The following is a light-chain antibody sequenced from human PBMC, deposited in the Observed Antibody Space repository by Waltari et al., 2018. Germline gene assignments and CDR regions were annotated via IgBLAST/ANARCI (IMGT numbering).Light chain of an antibody. CDR3: QKYGTLPAT. CDR1: QSISRY. CDR2: DAA. Sequence: EIMLTQSPGILSLSPGERATLSCRASQSISRYLAWYQQKPGQAPRLLIYDAASRATGIPDRFSGSGSGTDFSVTISRLEPEDSAVYYCQKYGTLPATFGQGTKVEIK. J-gene: IGKJ1*01. V-gene: IGKV3-20*01.